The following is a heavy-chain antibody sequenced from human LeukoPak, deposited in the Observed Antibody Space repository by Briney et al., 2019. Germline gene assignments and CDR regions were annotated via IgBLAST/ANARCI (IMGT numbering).Heavy chain of an antibody. CDR3: ASLYYYDSSGPPVGYFDY. D-gene: IGHD3-22*01. J-gene: IGHJ4*02. CDR1: GYSISSGYY. V-gene: IGHV4-38-2*02. Sequence: PSETLSLTCTVSGYSISSGYYWGWIRQPPGKGLEWIGSIYHSGSTYYNPSLKSRVTISVDTSKNQFSLKLSSVTAADTAVYYCASLYYYDSSGPPVGYFDYWGQGTLVTVSS. CDR2: IYHSGST.